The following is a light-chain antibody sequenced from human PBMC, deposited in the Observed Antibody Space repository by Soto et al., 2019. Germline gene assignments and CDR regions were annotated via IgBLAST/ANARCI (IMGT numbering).Light chain of an antibody. CDR3: QQYDNLFT. J-gene: IGKJ3*01. V-gene: IGKV1-33*01. Sequence: DIQMTQSPSSLSASVGDRVTITCQASQDISIYLNWYQHKSGKAPRLLIYDASNLETGVPSRFSGNGSGTDFTFTISSLQPEDIATYYCQQYDNLFTFGPGTKVDIK. CDR1: QDISIY. CDR2: DAS.